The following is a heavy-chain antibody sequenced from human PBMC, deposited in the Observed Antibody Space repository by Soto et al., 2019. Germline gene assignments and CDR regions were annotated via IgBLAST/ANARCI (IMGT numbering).Heavy chain of an antibody. CDR2: ISRDGGTK. CDR3: TGEVASGY. D-gene: IGHD2-8*02. Sequence: QVQLVESGGGVVQPGRSLRLSCAVSGFTVSTYGMHWVRQAPGKGLEWVVVISRDGGTKYYADSVKGRFTISRDNSRNTLFLEMNSLRGDDMAVYYCTGEVASGYWGQVTLVTVSS. V-gene: IGHV3-30*03. J-gene: IGHJ4*02. CDR1: GFTVSTYG.